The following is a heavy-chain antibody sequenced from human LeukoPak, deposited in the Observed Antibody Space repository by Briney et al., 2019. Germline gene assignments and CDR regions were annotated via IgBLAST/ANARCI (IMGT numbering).Heavy chain of an antibody. CDR1: GGSINDYY. V-gene: IGHV4-4*09. J-gene: IGHJ4*02. CDR2: IFSSGST. Sequence: PSETLSLTCTVSGGSINDYYWSWVRQPPGKGLEWIGFIFSSGSTNYHPSLKSRVTMSVDTSKNQFSLRLNSVTAADTAVYYCARHAYGGNSSPHFDYWGQGTLVTVSS. D-gene: IGHD4-23*01. CDR3: ARHAYGGNSSPHFDY.